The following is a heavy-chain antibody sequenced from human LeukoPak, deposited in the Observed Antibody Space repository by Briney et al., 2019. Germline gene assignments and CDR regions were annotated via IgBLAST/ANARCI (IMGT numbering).Heavy chain of an antibody. CDR1: GLTFSSYA. D-gene: IGHD3-3*01. CDR2: ISGSGISA. CDR3: AKDPIFGVVPPGVWMDY. Sequence: PGGSLRLSCAASGLTFSSYAMTWVRQAPGRGLQWVSAISGSGISAYYADSVKGRFIISRDNSKNTLYLQMNSLRAEDTAVYYCAKDPIFGVVPPGVWMDYWGQGTLVTVSS. V-gene: IGHV3-23*01. J-gene: IGHJ4*02.